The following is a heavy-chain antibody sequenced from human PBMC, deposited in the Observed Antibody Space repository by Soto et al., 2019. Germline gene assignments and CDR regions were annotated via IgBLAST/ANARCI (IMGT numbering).Heavy chain of an antibody. V-gene: IGHV3-15*07. CDR3: TTGAPRPFYDFWSGYPGPY. D-gene: IGHD3-3*01. J-gene: IGHJ4*02. Sequence: EVQLVESGGGLVKPGGSLRLSCAASGFTFSNAWMNWVRQAPGKGLEWVGRIKSKTDGGTTDYAAPVKGRFTISRDDSKNTLYLQMNSLKTEDTAVYYCTTGAPRPFYDFWSGYPGPYWGQGTLVTVSS. CDR2: IKSKTDGGTT. CDR1: GFTFSNAW.